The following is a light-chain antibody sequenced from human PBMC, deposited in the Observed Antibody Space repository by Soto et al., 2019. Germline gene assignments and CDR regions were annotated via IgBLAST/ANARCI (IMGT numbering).Light chain of an antibody. CDR1: QSVSNY. CDR2: GAS. Sequence: EILMTQSPATLSVSPGERATLFCRASQSVSNYLAWYQQIPGQPPRLLIYGASTRATGVPARFSGSGSGTDFTLTISSLQSEDFAVYYCQHYNYWPYTFGQGTKVDIK. J-gene: IGKJ2*01. CDR3: QHYNYWPYT. V-gene: IGKV3-15*01.